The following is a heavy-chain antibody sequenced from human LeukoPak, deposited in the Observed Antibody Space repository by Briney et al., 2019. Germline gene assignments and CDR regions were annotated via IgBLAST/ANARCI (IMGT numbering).Heavy chain of an antibody. CDR3: ARATVTSDY. V-gene: IGHV7-4-1*02. Sequence: GASVKASCKASGYTFTSYTMNWVRQAPGQGLEWMGRIDTNTGNPTYAQGFTGRFVFSLDTSVSTAYLQISSLKAEDTAVYYCARATVTSDYWGQGTLVTVSS. CDR2: IDTNTGNP. J-gene: IGHJ4*02. CDR1: GYTFTSYT. D-gene: IGHD4-17*01.